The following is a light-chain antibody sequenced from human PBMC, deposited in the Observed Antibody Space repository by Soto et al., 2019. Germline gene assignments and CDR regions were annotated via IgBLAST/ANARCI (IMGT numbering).Light chain of an antibody. CDR2: DAC. V-gene: IGKV3-11*01. CDR3: QQHRGRHT. CDR1: QSVSGY. Sequence: DIVLTQSPVTLSLSPGEAATLSCRASQSVSGYLFWYQQKPGHAPRLLIYDACTRAAGIPARFIGSGSGTDFTLTISSLEPEDSAVYYCQQHRGRHTFGQGTKVDIK. J-gene: IGKJ1*01.